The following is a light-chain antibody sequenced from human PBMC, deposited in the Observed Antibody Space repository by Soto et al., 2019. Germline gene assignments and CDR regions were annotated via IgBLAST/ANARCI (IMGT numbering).Light chain of an antibody. J-gene: IGLJ1*01. V-gene: IGLV1-40*01. CDR2: GNG. Sequence: QSVLTQPPSVSGAPGQRVTISCTGSSSNIGAGYDVHWYQQLPGTAPKLLIFGNGNRPSGVPDRFSGSKSDTSASLAITGLQAEDEADYYCQTYDSRLSGLFVFGTGTKVIVL. CDR3: QTYDSRLSGLFV. CDR1: SSNIGAGYD.